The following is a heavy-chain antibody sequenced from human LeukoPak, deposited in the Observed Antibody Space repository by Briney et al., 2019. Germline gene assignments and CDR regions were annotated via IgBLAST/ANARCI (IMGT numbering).Heavy chain of an antibody. D-gene: IGHD3-22*01. CDR1: GFTFDDYA. CDR3: AKDRGYDERMDYGMDV. Sequence: GGSLRLSCAASGFTFDDYAMHWVRQAPGQGLEWVSGITLNSGITGYADSVKGRFTISRDNAKNSLYLQMNSLRIEDTALYYCAKDRGYDERMDYGMDVWGQGTTVTVSS. CDR2: ITLNSGIT. J-gene: IGHJ6*02. V-gene: IGHV3-9*01.